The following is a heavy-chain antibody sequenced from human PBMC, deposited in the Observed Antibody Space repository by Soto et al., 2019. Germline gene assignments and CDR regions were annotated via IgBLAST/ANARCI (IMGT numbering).Heavy chain of an antibody. V-gene: IGHV3-9*01. CDR1: GFTFDDYA. CDR2: ISWNSGSI. D-gene: IGHD6-6*01. Sequence: GGSLRLSCAASGFTFDDYAMHWVRQAPGKGLEWVSGISWNSGSIGYADSVKGRFTISRDNAKNSLYLQMNSLRAEETALYYCAKGYSSSSYSAFDIWGQGTMVTVSS. J-gene: IGHJ3*02. CDR3: AKGYSSSSYSAFDI.